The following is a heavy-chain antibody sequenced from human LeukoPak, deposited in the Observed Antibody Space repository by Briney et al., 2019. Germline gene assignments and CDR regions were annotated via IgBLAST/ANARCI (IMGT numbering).Heavy chain of an antibody. Sequence: GRSLRLSCAASGFTFSSYGMHWVRQAPGKGLEWVAVIWYDGSNKYYADSVKGRFTISRDNSKNSLYLQMNSLRAEDTAVYYCARLRGYCSSTSCYVAFDIWGQGTMVTVSS. CDR3: ARLRGYCSSTSCYVAFDI. CDR2: IWYDGSNK. D-gene: IGHD2-2*01. V-gene: IGHV3-33*01. J-gene: IGHJ3*02. CDR1: GFTFSSYG.